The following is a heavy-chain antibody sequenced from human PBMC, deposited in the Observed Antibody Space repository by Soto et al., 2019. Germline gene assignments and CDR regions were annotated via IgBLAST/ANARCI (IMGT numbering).Heavy chain of an antibody. D-gene: IGHD6-13*01. CDR3: ARYRREAVAGYTLDN. V-gene: IGHV4-59*01. CDR1: GGSISSNY. Sequence: PSETLSLTCTVSGGSISSNYWTWIRQPPGKGLEWIGYVYDSGSTNYNPSLKSRVTISEDTSKSQFSLKVNSMTAADTAVYYCARYRREAVAGYTLDNWGQGILVTVSS. J-gene: IGHJ4*02. CDR2: VYDSGST.